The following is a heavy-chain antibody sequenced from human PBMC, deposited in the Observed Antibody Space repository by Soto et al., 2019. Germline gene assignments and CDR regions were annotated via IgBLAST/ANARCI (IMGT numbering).Heavy chain of an antibody. D-gene: IGHD2-15*01. Sequence: QVQLVESGGGVVQPGRSLRLSCAASGFTFSSYAMHWVRQAPGKGLEWVAVISYDGSNKYYADSVKGRFTISRDNSKNTLYLQMNSLRAEDTAVYYCARDTDMVVVVVAANLDYWGQGTLVTVSS. CDR3: ARDTDMVVVVVAANLDY. CDR1: GFTFSSYA. V-gene: IGHV3-30-3*01. CDR2: ISYDGSNK. J-gene: IGHJ4*02.